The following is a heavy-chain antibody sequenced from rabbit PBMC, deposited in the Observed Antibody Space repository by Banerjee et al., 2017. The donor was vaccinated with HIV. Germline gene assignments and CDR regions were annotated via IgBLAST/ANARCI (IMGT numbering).Heavy chain of an antibody. CDR3: ARDGAGYAGYGYEFNL. Sequence: QSLEESGGDLVKPGASLTLTCTASGFSFSSSYYMCWVRQAPGKGLEWIACIYAGSSGSTYYASWAKGRFTISKTSSTTVTLQMTSLTAADTATYFCARDGAGYAGYGYEFNLWGQGTLVTVS. V-gene: IGHV1S40*01. CDR1: GFSFSSSYY. CDR2: IYAGSSGST. D-gene: IGHD6-1*01. J-gene: IGHJ4*01.